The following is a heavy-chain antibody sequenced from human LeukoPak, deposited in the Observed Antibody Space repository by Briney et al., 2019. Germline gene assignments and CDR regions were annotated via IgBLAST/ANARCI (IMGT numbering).Heavy chain of an antibody. V-gene: IGHV3-7*01. D-gene: IGHD5-12*01. CDR1: GFTFSSYW. J-gene: IGHJ4*02. CDR2: IKEDGSEK. Sequence: PGGSLRLSCAASGFTFSSYWMTWIRQAPGKGLEWVANIKEDGSEKNYVDSVKGRFTISRDNAKNSPYLQVNSLRAEDTAVYYCARDRGYLVFDYWGQGTLVTVSS. CDR3: ARDRGYLVFDY.